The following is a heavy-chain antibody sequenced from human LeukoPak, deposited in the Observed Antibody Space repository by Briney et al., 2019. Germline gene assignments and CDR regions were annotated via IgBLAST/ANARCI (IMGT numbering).Heavy chain of an antibody. Sequence: SETLSLTSTVSGGSILSSSYYWGWISQPPGKGLEWIGSIYYSGSTYYNPSLKSRVTISIDTSKNQYSLKLSSVTAADTAVYYCARGVGVDKFDYWGQGTLVTVS. J-gene: IGHJ4*02. V-gene: IGHV4-39*07. D-gene: IGHD1-26*01. CDR2: IYYSGST. CDR3: ARGVGVDKFDY. CDR1: GGSILSSSYY.